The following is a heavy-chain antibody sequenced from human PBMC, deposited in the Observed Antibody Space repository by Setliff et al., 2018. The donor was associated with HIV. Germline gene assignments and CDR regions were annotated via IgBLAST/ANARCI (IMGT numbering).Heavy chain of an antibody. CDR2: INQSGIS. CDR3: ARGGGFWSGLLDY. V-gene: IGHV4-34*01. Sequence: SETLSLTCAVYGGSFSDHYWTWIRQPPGKGLEWIGEINQSGISNFNPSLKSRVTMPIDTPKNQFSLKLSSVTAADTAVYFCARGGGFWSGLLDYWGQGTQVTVSS. D-gene: IGHD3-3*01. J-gene: IGHJ4*02. CDR1: GGSFSDHY.